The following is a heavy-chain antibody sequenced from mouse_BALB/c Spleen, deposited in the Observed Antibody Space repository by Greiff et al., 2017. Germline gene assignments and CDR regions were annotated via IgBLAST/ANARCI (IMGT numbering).Heavy chain of an antibody. CDR3: ARGNGYDPFDY. J-gene: IGHJ2*01. D-gene: IGHD2-2*01. V-gene: IGHV3-5*02. CDR1: GISITTGNYR. Sequence: EVQLVESGPGLVKPSQTVSLTCTVTGISITTGNYRWSWIRQFPGNKLEWIGYIYYSGTITYNPSLTSRTTITRDTSKNQFFLEMNSLTAEDTATYYCARGNGYDPFDYWGQGTTLTVSS. CDR2: IYYSGTI.